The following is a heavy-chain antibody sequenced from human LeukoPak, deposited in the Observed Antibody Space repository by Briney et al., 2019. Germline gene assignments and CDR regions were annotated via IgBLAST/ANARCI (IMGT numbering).Heavy chain of an antibody. Sequence: GGSLRLSCAASGFTFDDYGMSWVRQAPGEGLEWVSGINWNGGSTGYADSVKGRFTISRDNAKNSLYLQMNSLRAEDTALYYCARVLRYDSSGYSSERSYYFDYWGQGTLVTVSS. V-gene: IGHV3-20*04. CDR1: GFTFDDYG. J-gene: IGHJ4*02. CDR2: INWNGGST. D-gene: IGHD3-22*01. CDR3: ARVLRYDSSGYSSERSYYFDY.